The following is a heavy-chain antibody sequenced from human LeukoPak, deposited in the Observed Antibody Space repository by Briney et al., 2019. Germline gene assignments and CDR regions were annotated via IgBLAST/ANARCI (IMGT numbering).Heavy chain of an antibody. J-gene: IGHJ4*02. Sequence: GGSLRLSCVASRFTFSNYWMTWVRQAPGKGLERVANIKKDGGEKYYMESVKGRFTISRDNAKNSLYLQMNSLRVEDTAVYYCATLPYYYDSSGSYYFDYWGQGTLVTVSS. CDR3: ATLPYYYDSSGSYYFDY. CDR1: RFTFSNYW. CDR2: IKKDGGEK. D-gene: IGHD3-22*01. V-gene: IGHV3-7*01.